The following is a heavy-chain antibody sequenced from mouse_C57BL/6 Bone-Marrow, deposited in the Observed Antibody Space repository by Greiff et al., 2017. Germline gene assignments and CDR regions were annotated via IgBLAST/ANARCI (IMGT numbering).Heavy chain of an antibody. CDR2: ISDGGSYT. Sequence: EVKLEESGGGLVKPGGSLKLSCAASGFTFSSYAMSWVRQTPEKRLEWVATISDGGSYTYYPDNVKGRFTISRDNSKNNLYLQMSHLKSEDTSMYYCARLSWVYAIDYWGQGTSVTVSS. V-gene: IGHV5-4*03. D-gene: IGHD4-1*01. CDR1: GFTFSSYA. J-gene: IGHJ4*01. CDR3: ARLSWVYAIDY.